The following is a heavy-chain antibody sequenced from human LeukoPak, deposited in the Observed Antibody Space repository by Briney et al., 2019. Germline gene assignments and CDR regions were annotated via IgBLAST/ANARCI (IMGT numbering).Heavy chain of an antibody. CDR1: GGSISSYY. V-gene: IGHV4-59*01. D-gene: IGHD3-22*01. CDR2: IYYGGST. J-gene: IGHJ4*02. CDR3: ARARLDSSGRFDS. Sequence: ETLSLTCTVSGGSISSYYWSWIGQPPGKGLEWIGYIYYGGSTDYNPFLKCRVTISKDTSKTQFSLRLSSVTSADTAVYYCARARLDSSGRFDSWGQGALVAVSS.